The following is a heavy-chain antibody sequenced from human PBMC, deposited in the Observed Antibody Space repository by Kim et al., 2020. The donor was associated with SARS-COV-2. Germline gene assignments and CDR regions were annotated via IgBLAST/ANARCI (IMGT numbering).Heavy chain of an antibody. CDR2: IAYDESNK. Sequence: GGSLRLSCAASGFIFSSYGMHWVRQAPGKGLEWVAVIAYDESNKYHAESVKGRFTISRDNSKNTLYLQMNSLRAEDTAVYYCAKDQHYYGSGTDYWGQGILVIVSS. J-gene: IGHJ4*02. D-gene: IGHD3-10*01. CDR3: AKDQHYYGSGTDY. V-gene: IGHV3-30*18. CDR1: GFIFSSYG.